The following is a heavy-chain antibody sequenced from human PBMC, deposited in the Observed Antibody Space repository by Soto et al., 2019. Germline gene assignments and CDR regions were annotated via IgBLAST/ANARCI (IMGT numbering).Heavy chain of an antibody. CDR3: AREGPFMVRGVIITFDY. CDR1: GYTFTSYA. Sequence: ASVKVSCKASGYTFTSYAMHWVRQAPGQRLEWMGWINAGNGNTKYSQKFQGRVTITRDTSASTAYMELSSLRSEDTAVYYCAREGPFMVRGVIITFDYQGQPTLVTVSS. CDR2: INAGNGNT. D-gene: IGHD3-10*01. V-gene: IGHV1-3*01. J-gene: IGHJ4*02.